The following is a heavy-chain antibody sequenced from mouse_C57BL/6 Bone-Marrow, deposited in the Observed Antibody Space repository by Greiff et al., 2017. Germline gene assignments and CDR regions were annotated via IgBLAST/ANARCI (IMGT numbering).Heavy chain of an antibody. V-gene: IGHV2-2*01. Sequence: QVQLKESGPGLVQPSQSLSITCTVSGFSLTSYGVHWVRQSPGKGLEWLGVLWSGGSTDYNAAFISRLSISKDNSKSQVFFKMNSLQADDTAIYYCARKDYGSSYGFAYWGQGTLVTVSA. CDR3: ARKDYGSSYGFAY. J-gene: IGHJ3*01. D-gene: IGHD1-1*01. CDR2: LWSGGST. CDR1: GFSLTSYG.